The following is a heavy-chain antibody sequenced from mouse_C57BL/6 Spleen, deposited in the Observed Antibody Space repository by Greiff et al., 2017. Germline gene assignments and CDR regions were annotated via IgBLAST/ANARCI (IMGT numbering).Heavy chain of an antibody. CDR3: AREGQLRIDY. V-gene: IGHV1-53*01. J-gene: IGHJ2*01. Sequence: QVQLQQPGTELVKPGASVKLSCKASGYTFTSYWMHWVKQRPGQGLEWIGNINPSNGDTNYNGKFKGKATLTADKSSSTAYMQLSSLTSEDSAVYFCAREGQLRIDYWGQGTTLTVSS. D-gene: IGHD3-2*02. CDR1: GYTFTSYW. CDR2: INPSNGDT.